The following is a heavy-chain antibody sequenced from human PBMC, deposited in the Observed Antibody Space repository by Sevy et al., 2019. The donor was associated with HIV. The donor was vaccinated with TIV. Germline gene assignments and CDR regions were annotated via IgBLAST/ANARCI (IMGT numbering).Heavy chain of an antibody. D-gene: IGHD6-6*01. CDR1: GFTFSGSA. CDR3: TRGRGGSSSSMDYYYYYGMDV. Sequence: GGSLRRSCAASGFTFSGSAMHWVRQASGKGLEWVGRIRSKANSYATAYAASVKGRFTISRDDSKNTAYLQMNSLKTEDTAVYYCTRGRGGSSSSMDYYYYYGMDVWGQGTTVTVSS. V-gene: IGHV3-73*01. CDR2: IRSKANSYAT. J-gene: IGHJ6*02.